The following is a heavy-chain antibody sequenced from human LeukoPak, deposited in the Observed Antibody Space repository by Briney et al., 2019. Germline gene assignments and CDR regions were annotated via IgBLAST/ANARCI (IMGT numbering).Heavy chain of an antibody. CDR1: GFMFSKTW. J-gene: IGHJ3*02. CDR2: INGNEDKK. D-gene: IGHD5-12*01. CDR3: ARDSNPSSGDIFYDSFDM. Sequence: PGGSLRLSCAVSGFMFSKTWVTWVRQAPGKGLEWVANINGNEDKKNYEDSVRGRFTISRDNARNSLYLQMNSLRVEDTAVYYCARDSNPSSGDIFYDSFDMWGQGTMVTVSP. V-gene: IGHV3-7*01.